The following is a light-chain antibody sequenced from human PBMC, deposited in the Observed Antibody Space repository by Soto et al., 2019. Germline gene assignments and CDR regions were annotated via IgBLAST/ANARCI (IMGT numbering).Light chain of an antibody. CDR2: YDG. V-gene: IGLV3-21*04. J-gene: IGLJ1*01. CDR3: QVWDRSSEHYV. CDR1: NLGNKN. Sequence: SYVLTQPPSVSVAPGQTATITCGGDNLGNKNVHWYRQKPGQAPVVVIYYDGDRPSGTPARISGSNSGNTATLTISRVEAGDEADYYCQVWDRSSEHYVFGPGTKVTVL.